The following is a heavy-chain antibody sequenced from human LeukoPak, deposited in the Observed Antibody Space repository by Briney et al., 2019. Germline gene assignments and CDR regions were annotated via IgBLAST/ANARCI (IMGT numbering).Heavy chain of an antibody. CDR1: GFTFSNYE. Sequence: PGGSLRLSCAASGFTFSNYEMNWVRQAPGKGLEWVSYISRGGTTIRYAESVRGRFTISRDDAKTSLYLQMSSLRAEDTALYYCARGRPYYYDSSGYNDYWGQGTLVTVSS. CDR3: ARGRPYYYDSSGYNDY. D-gene: IGHD3-22*01. V-gene: IGHV3-48*03. CDR2: ISRGGTTI. J-gene: IGHJ4*02.